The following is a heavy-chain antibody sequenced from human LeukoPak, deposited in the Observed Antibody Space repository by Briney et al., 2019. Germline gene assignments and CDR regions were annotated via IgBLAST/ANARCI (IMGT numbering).Heavy chain of an antibody. J-gene: IGHJ6*03. CDR2: ISSTSSTI. V-gene: IGHV3-48*04. CDR1: GFIFSTYG. Sequence: PGGSLRLSCAASGFIFSTYGMNWVRQAPGKGLEWVSYISSTSSTIYYADSVKGRFTISRDNAKNSLYLQMNSLRAEDTAVYYCARIVVPSYYMDVWGQGTTVTVSS. D-gene: IGHD2-2*01. CDR3: ARIVVPSYYMDV.